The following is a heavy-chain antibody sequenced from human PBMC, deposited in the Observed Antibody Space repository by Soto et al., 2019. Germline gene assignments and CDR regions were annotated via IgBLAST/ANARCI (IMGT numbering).Heavy chain of an antibody. Sequence: EVQLVQSGGGLVQPGGSLRLSCAASGLTLSDHYMDWVRQTPGKGLEWIGRSRNKVIGYTTEYAASVKGRFTISRDDSKNSRDLQMNSLRTDDTAVYYCARGAPPVDDWCQGTLVTVSS. J-gene: IGHJ4*02. CDR2: SRNKVIGYTT. CDR3: ARGAPPVDD. CDR1: GLTLSDHY. V-gene: IGHV3-72*01.